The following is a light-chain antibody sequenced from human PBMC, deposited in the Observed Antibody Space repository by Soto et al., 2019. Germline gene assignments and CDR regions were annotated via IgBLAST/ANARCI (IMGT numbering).Light chain of an antibody. V-gene: IGKV3-20*01. CDR1: QSVSNNY. CDR2: GAS. Sequence: EIVLVQSPGTLSLSPGERATLSCRASQSVSNNYLAWYQQKPGQAPRLLIYGASSRATGVPDRFSGSGTGTDFSLTSTRLEPDDFAVYYCQQYGVSPLMFTFGQGTKVGVK. J-gene: IGKJ2*01. CDR3: QQYGVSPLMFT.